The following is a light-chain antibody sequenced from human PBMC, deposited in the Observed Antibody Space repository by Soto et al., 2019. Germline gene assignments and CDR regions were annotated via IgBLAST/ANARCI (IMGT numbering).Light chain of an antibody. CDR3: QQYTGPPTT. V-gene: IGKV3-20*01. CDR2: GAS. CDR1: QSVCNNY. J-gene: IGKJ5*01. Sequence: EIVLTQSPGTLSLSPGERATLSCRASQSVCNNYLAWYQQKPGQAPRLLIYGASTRAAGIPDRFSGSGSGTDFTLTITRLEPEDSAVYFCQQYTGPPTTFGQGTRLEIK.